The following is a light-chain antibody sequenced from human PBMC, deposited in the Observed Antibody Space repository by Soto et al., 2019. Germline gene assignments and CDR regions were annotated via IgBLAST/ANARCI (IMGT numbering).Light chain of an antibody. J-gene: IGKJ1*01. CDR3: QQYNSYLRT. Sequence: DIQMTQSPSSLSTSVGDRVTITCRASQSISSHLNWYQQRPGQAPKLLIYDASSLESGVPSRFSGSGSGTEFTLTISSLQPDDFATYYCQQYNSYLRTFGQGTKVEIK. CDR2: DAS. V-gene: IGKV1-5*01. CDR1: QSISSH.